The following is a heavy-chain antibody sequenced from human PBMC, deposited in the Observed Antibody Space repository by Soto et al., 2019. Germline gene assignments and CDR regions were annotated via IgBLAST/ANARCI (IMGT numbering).Heavy chain of an antibody. V-gene: IGHV3-30-3*01. Sequence: GGSLRLSCAASGFTFSSYAMHWVRQAPGKGLEWVAVISYDGSNKYYADSVKGRFSISRDNSKSTLYLQMNSLRAEDTAVYYCARGKLGYYYYGMDVWGQGTTVTVSS. CDR3: ARGKLGYYYYGMDV. CDR2: ISYDGSNK. D-gene: IGHD7-27*01. CDR1: GFTFSSYA. J-gene: IGHJ6*02.